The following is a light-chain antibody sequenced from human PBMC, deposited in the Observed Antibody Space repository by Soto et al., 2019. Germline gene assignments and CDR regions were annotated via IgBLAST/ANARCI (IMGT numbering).Light chain of an antibody. Sequence: EIVLTQSPGTLSLSPGERATLSCRASQSVSSSYLAWYQQKPGQAHRLLIYGASSRATGIPDRFSGSGSRTDFTLTSSRLEPEDFAVYYCQQYCSSPPIYTFGQGTKQAIK. V-gene: IGKV3-20*01. CDR1: QSVSSSY. CDR3: QQYCSSPPIYT. J-gene: IGKJ2*01. CDR2: GAS.